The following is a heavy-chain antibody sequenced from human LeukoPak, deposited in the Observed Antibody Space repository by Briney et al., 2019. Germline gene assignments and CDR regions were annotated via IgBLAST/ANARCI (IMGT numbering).Heavy chain of an antibody. D-gene: IGHD3-9*01. CDR3: TRALGYLDWAIYGIGY. Sequence: GGSLRLSCTASGFTFGDYAMNWVRQAPGKGLEWVSFIRSKAHGWTTEYAASVKGRFTISRDDSKSIAYLQMNSLKTEDTAVYYCTRALGYLDWAIYGIGYWGQGTLVAVSS. CDR2: IRSKAHGWTT. V-gene: IGHV3-49*04. J-gene: IGHJ4*02. CDR1: GFTFGDYA.